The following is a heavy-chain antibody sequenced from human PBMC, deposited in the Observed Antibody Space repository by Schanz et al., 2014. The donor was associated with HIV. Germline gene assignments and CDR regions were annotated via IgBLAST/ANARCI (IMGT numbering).Heavy chain of an antibody. J-gene: IGHJ6*02. CDR3: AKGIMGATEYYYGMDV. CDR1: GFMFSSYG. CDR2: ISSGNSYI. Sequence: VQLLESGGGLVQPGGSLRLSCAASGFMFSSYGMGWVRQAPGKGLEWVSSISSGNSYIYYADSVKGQFTISRDNANNFVYLEMNGLRVEDTALYYCAKGIMGATEYYYGMDVWGQGTMVTVSS. D-gene: IGHD1-26*01. V-gene: IGHV3-21*04.